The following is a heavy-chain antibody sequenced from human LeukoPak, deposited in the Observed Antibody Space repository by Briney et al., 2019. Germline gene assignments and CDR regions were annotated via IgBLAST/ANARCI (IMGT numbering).Heavy chain of an antibody. V-gene: IGHV1-69*13. D-gene: IGHD1-26*01. Sequence: SVKVSCKASGGTFSSYAISWVRQAPGQGLEWMGGIIPIFGTANYAQKFQGRVTITADESTSTAYMELSSLRSEDTAVYYCARVNRYSGSYYGWFDPWGQGTLVTVSS. J-gene: IGHJ5*02. CDR3: ARVNRYSGSYYGWFDP. CDR1: GGTFSSYA. CDR2: IIPIFGTA.